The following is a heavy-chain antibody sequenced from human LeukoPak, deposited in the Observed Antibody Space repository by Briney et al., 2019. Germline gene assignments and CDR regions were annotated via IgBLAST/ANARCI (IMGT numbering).Heavy chain of an antibody. Sequence: PGGSLRLSCAASGFTFSSYAMSWVRQAPGKGLEWVSAISGSGGSTYYADSVKGRFTISRDNSKSTLYLQMNSLRAEDTAVYYCAKGGSSGYYGSAWGQGTLVTVSS. D-gene: IGHD3-22*01. V-gene: IGHV3-23*01. J-gene: IGHJ5*02. CDR3: AKGGSSGYYGSA. CDR1: GFTFSSYA. CDR2: ISGSGGST.